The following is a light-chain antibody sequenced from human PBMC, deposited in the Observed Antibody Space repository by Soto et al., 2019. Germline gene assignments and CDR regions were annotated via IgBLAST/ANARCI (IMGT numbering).Light chain of an antibody. CDR3: QQYNMWPNT. CDR1: QSVSSY. V-gene: IGKV3-11*01. CDR2: DAS. Sequence: EIVLTQSPATLSLSPGERATLSCRASQSVSSYLAWYQQKPGQAPRLLIYDASNRATGIPARFSGSGSGTEFTLTISSLQSEDFAVYYCQQYNMWPNTFGQGTRLEI. J-gene: IGKJ5*01.